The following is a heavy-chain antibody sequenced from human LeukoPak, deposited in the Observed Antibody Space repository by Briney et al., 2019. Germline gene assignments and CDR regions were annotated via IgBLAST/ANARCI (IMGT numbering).Heavy chain of an antibody. CDR2: IWYDGTNK. J-gene: IGHJ1*01. CDR3: ARTASRGPQSAESFHH. V-gene: IGHV3-33*01. Sequence: GGSLRLSCAASGFTFSSYGMHWVRQAPGKGLEWVAVIWYDGTNKYYADSVKGRFTISGDNSKNTLYLQMNSLRAEDTAVYYCARTASRGPQSAESFHHWGQGTLVTVSS. CDR1: GFTFSSYG.